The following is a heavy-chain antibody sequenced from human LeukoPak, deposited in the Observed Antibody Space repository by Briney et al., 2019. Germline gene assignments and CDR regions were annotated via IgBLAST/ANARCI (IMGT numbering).Heavy chain of an antibody. D-gene: IGHD6-13*01. CDR3: ATPTKYSSSWYVGLDY. V-gene: IGHV3-7*03. CDR1: GFIFTNYW. Sequence: GGSLGLSCAASGFIFTNYWMGWVRQAPGKGLEWVANIKQDGSEKYYVDSVKGRFTISRDNSKNTLYLQMNSLRAEDTVVYYCATPTKYSSSWYVGLDYWGQGTLVTVSS. CDR2: IKQDGSEK. J-gene: IGHJ4*02.